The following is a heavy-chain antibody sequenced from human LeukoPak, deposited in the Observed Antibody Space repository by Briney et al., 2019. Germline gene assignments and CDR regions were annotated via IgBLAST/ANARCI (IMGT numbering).Heavy chain of an antibody. CDR2: ISSSSSTI. CDR3: AKHGDILTGYYSIDY. D-gene: IGHD3-9*01. CDR1: GFTFSSYS. V-gene: IGHV3-48*04. Sequence: HPGGSLRLSCAASGFTFSSYSMNWVRQAPWKGLEWVSYISSSSSTIYYADSVKGRFTISRDNAKNSLYLQMNSLRAEDTAVYYCAKHGDILTGYYSIDYWGQGTLVTVSS. J-gene: IGHJ4*02.